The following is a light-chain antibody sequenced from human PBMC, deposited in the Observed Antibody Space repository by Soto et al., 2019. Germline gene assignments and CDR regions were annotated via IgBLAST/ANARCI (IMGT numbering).Light chain of an antibody. J-gene: IGKJ1*01. V-gene: IGKV1-9*01. Sequence: DIQLTQSPSFLSASVGDRVTITCRASQGISSYLAWYQQKPGKDPKLLIYAASTLQSGVPSRFSGSGSGTEFTLTISSLQPEDFATYYCQQFNSYPWTFDQGTKVEIK. CDR2: AAS. CDR1: QGISSY. CDR3: QQFNSYPWT.